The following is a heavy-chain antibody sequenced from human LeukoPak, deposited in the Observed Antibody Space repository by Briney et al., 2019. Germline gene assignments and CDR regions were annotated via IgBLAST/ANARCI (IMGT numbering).Heavy chain of an antibody. Sequence: PSETLSLTCTVSGGSVSSGSYYWSWIRQPPGKGLEWIGYIYYSGSTNYNPSLKSRVTISVDTSKNQFSLKLSSVTAADTAVYYCERFRFGELSAFDYWGQGTLVTVSS. V-gene: IGHV4-61*01. CDR1: GGSVSSGSYY. D-gene: IGHD3-10*01. J-gene: IGHJ4*02. CDR3: ERFRFGELSAFDY. CDR2: IYYSGST.